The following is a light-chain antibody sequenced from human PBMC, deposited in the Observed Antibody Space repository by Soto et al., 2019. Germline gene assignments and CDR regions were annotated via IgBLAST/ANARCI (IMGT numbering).Light chain of an antibody. CDR1: QSVSRSD. V-gene: IGKV3-20*01. Sequence: EIVLTQSPGTLSLSPGERATLSCRASQSVSRSDLAWYQQKPGQAPRLLIYGASSRATGIPDRFSGSGSGTDFTLTISRVEPEDFAVYYCQQFSSTPSWTFGQGTKVDIK. CDR3: QQFSSTPSWT. CDR2: GAS. J-gene: IGKJ1*01.